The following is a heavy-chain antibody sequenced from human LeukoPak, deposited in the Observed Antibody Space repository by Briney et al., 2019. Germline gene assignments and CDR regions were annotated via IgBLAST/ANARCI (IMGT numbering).Heavy chain of an antibody. J-gene: IGHJ6*02. CDR3: TKDITPGGADV. V-gene: IGHV3-9*01. CDR2: IMWDGVTR. CDR1: GFTFDEHA. Sequence: GGSLRLSCVASGFTFDEHAMHWVRQAPGKGLEWVAGIMWDGVTRGYADSVKGRFTISIDSAKNSLYLQMNSLRVEDTAFYYCTKDITPGGADVWGQGATVIVSS. D-gene: IGHD1-26*01.